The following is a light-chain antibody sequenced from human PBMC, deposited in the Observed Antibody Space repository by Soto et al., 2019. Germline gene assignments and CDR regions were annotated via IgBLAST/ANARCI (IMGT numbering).Light chain of an antibody. V-gene: IGLV2-14*01. CDR1: SSDVGGYNY. CDR3: SSYTTSNTRQIV. J-gene: IGLJ1*01. Sequence: QSALTQPASVSGSPGQSITISCTGTSSDVGGYNYVSWYQQHPGKATKFMIYDVSNRPSGVSNRFSGSKSGNTASLTISGLQVEDEADYYCSSYTTSNTRQIVFGTGTKVTVL. CDR2: DVS.